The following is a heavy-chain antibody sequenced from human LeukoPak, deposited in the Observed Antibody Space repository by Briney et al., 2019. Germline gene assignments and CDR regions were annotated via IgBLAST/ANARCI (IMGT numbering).Heavy chain of an antibody. V-gene: IGHV3-74*01. CDR1: GFTFGRHW. D-gene: IGHD2-2*01. Sequence: GGSLRLSCAASGFTFGRHWMHWVRQAPGKGLVWISRINSDASDTNYADFVKGRFTISRDNAKNTVYLQINSLRDEDTAVYYCARICSSTDCLIPDWGQGTLVTVSS. J-gene: IGHJ4*02. CDR3: ARICSSTDCLIPD. CDR2: INSDASDT.